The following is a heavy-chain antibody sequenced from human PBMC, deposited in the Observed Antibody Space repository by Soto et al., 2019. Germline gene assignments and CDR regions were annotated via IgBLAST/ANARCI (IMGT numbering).Heavy chain of an antibody. CDR3: ARDQRFYENSGSPVLDY. J-gene: IGHJ4*02. CDR2: IYHSGST. V-gene: IGHV4-4*02. D-gene: IGHD3-22*01. Sequence: KASETLSLTCAVSGDSISSTNWWSWVRQPPGKGLEWIGEIYHSGSTKYNPSLKSRVTISVDKSKNQFSLKLTSVTAADTAVYYCARDQRFYENSGSPVLDYWGQGTLVTVSS. CDR1: GDSISSTNW.